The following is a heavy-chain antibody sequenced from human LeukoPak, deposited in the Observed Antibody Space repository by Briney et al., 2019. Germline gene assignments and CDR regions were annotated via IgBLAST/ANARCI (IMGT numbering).Heavy chain of an antibody. V-gene: IGHV4-4*09. D-gene: IGHD2-2*01. J-gene: IGHJ4*02. CDR3: ARHPPTYCSSTSCFDY. CDR2: IYTSGST. CDR1: GGSISSYY. Sequence: SETLSLTCTVSGGSISSYYWSWIRQPPGKGLEWIGYIYTSGSTNHNPSLKSRVTISVDTSKNQFSLKLSSVTAADTAVYYCARHPPTYCSSTSCFDYWGQGTLVTVSS.